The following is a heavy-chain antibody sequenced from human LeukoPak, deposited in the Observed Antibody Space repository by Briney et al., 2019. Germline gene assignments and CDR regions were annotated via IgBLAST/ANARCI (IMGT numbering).Heavy chain of an antibody. Sequence: PGRSLRLSCAASGFTFSSYGMHWVRQAPGKGLEWVAVISYDGSNEYYADSVKGRFTISRDNSKNTLYLQMNSLSVEDTAVYYCARVGYYASGPFSYFDYWGQGTLVTVSS. V-gene: IGHV3-30*19. CDR2: ISYDGSNE. D-gene: IGHD3-10*01. CDR1: GFTFSSYG. J-gene: IGHJ4*02. CDR3: ARVGYYASGPFSYFDY.